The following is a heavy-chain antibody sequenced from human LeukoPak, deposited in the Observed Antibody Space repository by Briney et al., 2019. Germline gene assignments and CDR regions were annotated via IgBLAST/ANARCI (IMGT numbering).Heavy chain of an antibody. Sequence: PGGSLRLSCAASGFTFSDYNMRWIRQAPGKGLEWVSSISRSGSTKYYADSVKGRFTISRDNSKNTLYLQMNSLRAEDTAVYYCAKDGRAASYYYYYMDVWGKGTTVTISS. CDR3: AKDGRAASYYYYYMDV. V-gene: IGHV3-11*04. CDR2: ISRSGSTK. CDR1: GFTFSDYN. D-gene: IGHD2-15*01. J-gene: IGHJ6*03.